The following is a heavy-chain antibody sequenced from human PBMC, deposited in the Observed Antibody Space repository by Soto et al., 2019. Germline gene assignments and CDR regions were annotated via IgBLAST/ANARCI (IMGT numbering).Heavy chain of an antibody. CDR3: ARDLIVGATRGHPFDY. CDR2: INPSGGST. D-gene: IGHD1-26*01. J-gene: IGHJ4*02. Sequence: ASVKVSCKASGYTLTSYDMHWVLQAPGQGLEWMGIINPSGGSTSYAQKFQGRVTITADESTSTAYMELSSLRSEDTAVYYCARDLIVGATRGHPFDYWGQGTLVTVSS. CDR1: GYTLTSYD. V-gene: IGHV1-46*01.